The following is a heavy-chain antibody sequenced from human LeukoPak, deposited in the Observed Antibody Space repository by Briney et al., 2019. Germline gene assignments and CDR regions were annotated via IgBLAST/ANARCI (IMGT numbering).Heavy chain of an antibody. J-gene: IGHJ4*02. Sequence: GGSLRLSCAASGFTFSSYSMNWVRQAPGKGLEWVSYISSSSSTIYYADSVKGRFTISRDNAKNSLYLQMNSLRAEDTAVYYCARVGKPNYYGSGSFGYWGQGTLVTVSS. CDR2: ISSSSSTI. CDR3: ARVGKPNYYGSGSFGY. CDR1: GFTFSSYS. V-gene: IGHV3-48*04. D-gene: IGHD3-10*01.